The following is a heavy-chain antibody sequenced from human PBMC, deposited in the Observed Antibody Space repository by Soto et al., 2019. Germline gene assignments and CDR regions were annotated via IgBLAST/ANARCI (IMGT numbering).Heavy chain of an antibody. CDR2: ISYDGSNK. Sequence: PGGSLRLSCAASGFTFSSYGMHWVRQAPGKGLEWVAVISYDGSNKYYADSVKGRFTISRDNSKNTLYLQMNSLRAEDTAVYYCAKDRSSGWKGGMDVWGQGTTVTVSS. J-gene: IGHJ6*02. CDR3: AKDRSSGWKGGMDV. CDR1: GFTFSSYG. D-gene: IGHD6-19*01. V-gene: IGHV3-30*18.